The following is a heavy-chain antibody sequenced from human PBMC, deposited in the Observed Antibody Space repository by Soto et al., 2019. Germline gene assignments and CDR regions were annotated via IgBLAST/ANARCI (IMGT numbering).Heavy chain of an antibody. CDR1: GYTLTELS. J-gene: IGHJ3*02. CDR3: ATSLDCSGGSCYSDRDNAFDI. CDR2: FDPEDGET. V-gene: IGHV1-24*01. Sequence: GASVKVSCKVSGYTLTELSMHWVRQAPGKGLEWMGGFDPEDGETIYAQKFQGRVTMTEDTSTDTAYMELSSLRSEDTAVYYCATSLDCSGGSCYSDRDNAFDIWGQGTMVTVSS. D-gene: IGHD2-15*01.